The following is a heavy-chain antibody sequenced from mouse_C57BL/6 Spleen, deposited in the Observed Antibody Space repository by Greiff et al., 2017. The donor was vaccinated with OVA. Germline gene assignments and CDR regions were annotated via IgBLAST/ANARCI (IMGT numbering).Heavy chain of an antibody. CDR1: GFTFTDYY. Sequence: EVMLVESGGGLVQPGGSLSLSCAASGFTFTDYYMSWVRQPPGKALEWLGFIRNKANGYTTEYSASVKGRFTISRDTSQSILYLQMNALRAEDSATYYCARYYGSSYDAMDYWGQGTSVTVSS. V-gene: IGHV7-3*01. CDR3: ARYYGSSYDAMDY. CDR2: IRNKANGYTT. J-gene: IGHJ4*01. D-gene: IGHD1-1*01.